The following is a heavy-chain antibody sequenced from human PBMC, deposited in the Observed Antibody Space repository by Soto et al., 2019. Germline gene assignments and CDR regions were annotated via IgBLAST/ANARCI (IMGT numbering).Heavy chain of an antibody. J-gene: IGHJ6*02. D-gene: IGHD6-13*01. CDR1: GGSFSGYY. CDR2: ISWNSGSI. V-gene: IGHV3-9*01. Sequence: LSLTCAVYGGSFSGYYWSWVRQAPGTGLEWVSGISWNSGSIGCADSVRGRFTISRDNAKNSLYLQMNSLRAEDTALYYCAKDMGPYSSSEWWAARLYYYYGMDVWGQGTTVTVSS. CDR3: AKDMGPYSSSEWWAARLYYYYGMDV.